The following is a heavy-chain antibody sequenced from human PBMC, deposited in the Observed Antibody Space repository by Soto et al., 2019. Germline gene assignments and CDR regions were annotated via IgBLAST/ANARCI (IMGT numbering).Heavy chain of an antibody. Sequence: GGSLRLSCAASGFPFSDCWMHWVRQAPGKGLVWVSRINSDESVTSYADSVKGRFTISRDNAKNTLYLEMNSLRDEDTAVYYCARVGYGSGIYHFDFWGQGTLVTVSS. V-gene: IGHV3-74*01. D-gene: IGHD3-10*01. CDR3: ARVGYGSGIYHFDF. CDR1: GFPFSDCW. CDR2: INSDESVT. J-gene: IGHJ4*02.